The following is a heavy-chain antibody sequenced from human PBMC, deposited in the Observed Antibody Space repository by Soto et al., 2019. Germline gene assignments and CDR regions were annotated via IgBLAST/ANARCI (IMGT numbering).Heavy chain of an antibody. CDR2: IRSKANSYAT. V-gene: IGHV3-73*01. D-gene: IGHD1-1*01. Sequence: GGSLRLSCAASGFTFSGSAMHWVRQASGKGLEWVGRIRSKANSYATAYAASVKGRFTISRDDSKNTAYLQMNSLKTEDTAVYYCTRHERLVVLTTGRQFSYMDVPGKRTS. CDR1: GFTFSGSA. J-gene: IGHJ6*03. CDR3: TRHERLVVLTTGRQFSYMDV.